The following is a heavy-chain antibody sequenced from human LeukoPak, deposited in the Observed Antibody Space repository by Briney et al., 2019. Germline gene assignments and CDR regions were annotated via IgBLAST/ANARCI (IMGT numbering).Heavy chain of an antibody. CDR1: GDSMKSYY. J-gene: IGHJ6*02. V-gene: IGHV4-59*01. CDR2: IYYTGST. Sequence: SETLSHTCTVSGDSMKSYYWTWIRQPPGKGLEWIGYIYYTGSTNYNPSLKSRVTISVDTSKNQFSLKLSSVTAADTAVYYCAKEREYCSSGSCHYDLNVWGQGTTVSVCS. CDR3: AKEREYCSSGSCHYDLNV. D-gene: IGHD2-15*01.